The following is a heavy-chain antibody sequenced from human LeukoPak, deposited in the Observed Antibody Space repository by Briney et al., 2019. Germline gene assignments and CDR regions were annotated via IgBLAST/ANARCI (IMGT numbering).Heavy chain of an antibody. V-gene: IGHV1-2*02. Sequence: ASVKVSCKASGYTLTGYYMHWVRQAPGQGLEWMGWINPNSGGTNYAQKFQGRVTMTRDTSISTAYMELSRLRSDDTAVYYCARGTEEIVVVMGFEYWGQGTLVTVSS. D-gene: IGHD3-22*01. CDR2: INPNSGGT. CDR3: ARGTEEIVVVMGFEY. J-gene: IGHJ4*02. CDR1: GYTLTGYY.